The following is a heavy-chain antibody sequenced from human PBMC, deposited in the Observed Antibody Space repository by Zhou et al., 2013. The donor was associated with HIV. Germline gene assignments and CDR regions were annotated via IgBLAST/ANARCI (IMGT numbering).Heavy chain of an antibody. CDR1: GGTFSYA. CDR3: ASESRPVAGVVLFYFER. V-gene: IGHV1-69*13. CDR2: ITPEFDSV. J-gene: IGHJ4*02. D-gene: IGHD3-3*01. Sequence: QVQLVQSGAEMKKPGSSVKVSCKASGGTFSYAVNWVRQAPGQGLEWMGRITPEFDSVKYSQMFQGRVTITADESARTAYMELSNLRFDDTAVYYCASESRPVAGVVLFYFERWGQGTLVTVSS.